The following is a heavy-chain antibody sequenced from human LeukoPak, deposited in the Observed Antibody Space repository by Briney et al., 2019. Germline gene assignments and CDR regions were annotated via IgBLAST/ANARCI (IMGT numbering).Heavy chain of an antibody. CDR3: ARVRGRRVFDY. Sequence: PSETLSLTCTVSGGSISSYYWSWIRQPPGKGLEWIGYIYYSGGTNYNPSLKSRVTISVDTSKNQFSLKLSSVTAADTAVYYCARVRGRRVFDYWGQGTLVTVSS. CDR2: IYYSGGT. V-gene: IGHV4-59*01. CDR1: GGSISSYY. J-gene: IGHJ4*02. D-gene: IGHD1-14*01.